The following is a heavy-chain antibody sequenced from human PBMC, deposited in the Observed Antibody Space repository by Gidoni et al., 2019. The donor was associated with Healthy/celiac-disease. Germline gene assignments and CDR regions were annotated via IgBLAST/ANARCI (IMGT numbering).Heavy chain of an antibody. CDR1: GGSFSGYY. V-gene: IGHV4-34*01. J-gene: IGHJ5*02. CDR2: SNHSGST. D-gene: IGHD4-17*01. CDR3: AASTTVTTESRWFDP. Sequence: QVQLQQWGAGLLKPSETLSLTCAVYGGSFSGYYWSWIRQPPGKGLEWIGESNHSGSTNYNPSLKSRVTISVDTSKNQFSLKLSSVTAADTAVYYCAASTTVTTESRWFDPWGQGTLVTVSS.